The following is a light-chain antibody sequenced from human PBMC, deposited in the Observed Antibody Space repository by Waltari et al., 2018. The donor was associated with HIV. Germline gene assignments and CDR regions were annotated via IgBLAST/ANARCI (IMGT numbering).Light chain of an antibody. CDR3: QQRSIWPLIT. CDR2: DAS. J-gene: IGKJ5*01. V-gene: IGKV3-11*01. Sequence: EIVLTQSPATLSLSPGERATLSCRASQSVSSYLAWYQQKPGQAPRLLIYDASNRATGIPARFSGSGSGTDFTLTISGLEPEDFAVYYCQQRSIWPLITFGQGTRLEIK. CDR1: QSVSSY.